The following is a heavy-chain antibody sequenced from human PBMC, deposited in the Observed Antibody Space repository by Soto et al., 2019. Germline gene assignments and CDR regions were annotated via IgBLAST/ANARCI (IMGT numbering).Heavy chain of an antibody. J-gene: IGHJ3*02. CDR2: ISSGSAAI. CDR3: ARGSDAFDI. CDR1: GFTFSSYS. Sequence: VQLVESGGGLVQPGGSLRLSCAASGFTFSSYSMNWVRQAPGKGLEWVSYISSGSAAIYYADSVKGRFTISRDNAKNSLYLQMNSLRDEDTAVYCCARGSDAFDIWGQGTMITVSS. V-gene: IGHV3-48*02.